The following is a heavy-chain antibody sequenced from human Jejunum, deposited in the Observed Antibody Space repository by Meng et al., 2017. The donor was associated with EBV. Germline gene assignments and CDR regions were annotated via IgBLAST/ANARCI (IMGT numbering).Heavy chain of an antibody. CDR3: VRGPWNN. CDR1: GFIVSGHY. Sequence: EGQVLGPGGGLTHPGGSLRLSCAASGFIVSGHYMSWVRQAPGKGLEWVSVIYTDGSTYYADSVKGRFTISRDNSKNTLFIQMNNLRVDDTAVYYCVRGPWNNWGQGTLVTVSS. D-gene: IGHD1/OR15-1a*01. J-gene: IGHJ4*02. CDR2: IYTDGST. V-gene: IGHV3-53*01.